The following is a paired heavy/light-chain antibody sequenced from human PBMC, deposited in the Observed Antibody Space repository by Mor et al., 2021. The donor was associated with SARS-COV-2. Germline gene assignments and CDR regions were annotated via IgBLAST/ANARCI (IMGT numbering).Light chain of an antibody. CDR1: QSVSSY. CDR3: QQRSNWPSYT. V-gene: IGKV3-11*01. Sequence: EIVLTQSPATLSLSPGERATLSCRASQSVSSYLAWYQQKPGQAPRLLIYDASNRATGIPARFSGSGSGTDFTLTISSLEPEDFAVYYCQQRSNWPSYTFGQGTKLEIK. CDR2: DAS. J-gene: IGKJ2*01.
Heavy chain of an antibody. CDR1: GFTFSSYA. D-gene: IGHD3-22*01. V-gene: IGHV3-23*01. Sequence: EVQLLESGGGLVQPGGSLRLSCAASGFTFSSYAMSWVRQAPGKGLEWVSAISGSGGSTYYADSVKGRFTISRDNSKNTLYLQMNSLRAEDTAVYYCARPGLTYYYDSSGYSDLWGRGTLVTVSS. CDR2: ISGSGGST. CDR3: ARPGLTYYYDSSGYSDL. J-gene: IGHJ2*01.